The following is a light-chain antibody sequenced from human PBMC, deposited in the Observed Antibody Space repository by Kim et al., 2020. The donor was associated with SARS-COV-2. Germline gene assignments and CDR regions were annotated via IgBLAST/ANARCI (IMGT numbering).Light chain of an antibody. V-gene: IGKV1-5*01. Sequence: GDRVTITCRASQSISTYLAWYQQKPGKAPKLLIYDASSLESGVPSRFSGSGSGTEFTLNISSLQPDDFATYYCQQYTTYWTFGQGTKV. CDR3: QQYTTYWT. CDR2: DAS. CDR1: QSISTY. J-gene: IGKJ1*01.